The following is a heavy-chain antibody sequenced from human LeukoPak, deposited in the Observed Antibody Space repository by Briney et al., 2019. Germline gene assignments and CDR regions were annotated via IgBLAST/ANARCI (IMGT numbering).Heavy chain of an antibody. J-gene: IGHJ4*02. D-gene: IGHD1-26*01. CDR3: ARPSQYSGSYFDS. CDR2: IAHDGSEK. CDR1: GFSFSGYW. V-gene: IGHV3-7*01. Sequence: GGSLRLSCAASGFSFSGYWMGWVRQAPEKGLEWVAKIAHDGSEKKYVDSVRGHFTISRDNAKNTLYLQINSLTVEDTGVYYCARPSQYSGSYFDSWGQGTLVTVSS.